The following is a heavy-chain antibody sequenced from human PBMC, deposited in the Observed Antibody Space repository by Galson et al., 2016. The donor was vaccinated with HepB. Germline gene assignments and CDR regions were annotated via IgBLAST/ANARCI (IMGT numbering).Heavy chain of an antibody. CDR3: AKDFTMIVVPYYYYGMDV. D-gene: IGHD3-22*01. Sequence: SLRLSCAASGFTFSTYGMDWVRQAPGKGLEWVAVISFDGSYKYYADSVKGRFTISRDNSKNTLYLQMNSLRAEDTAVYYCAKDFTMIVVPYYYYGMDVWGQGTTVTVSS. J-gene: IGHJ6*02. V-gene: IGHV3-30*18. CDR1: GFTFSTYG. CDR2: ISFDGSYK.